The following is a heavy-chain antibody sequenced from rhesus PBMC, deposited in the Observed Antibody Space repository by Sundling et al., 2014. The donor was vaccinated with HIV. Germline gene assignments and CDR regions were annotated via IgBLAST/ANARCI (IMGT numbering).Heavy chain of an antibody. D-gene: IGHD3-3*01. CDR1: GGSFGAYY. CDR3: ARGYIWTGYYFDY. J-gene: IGHJ4*01. CDR2: ISGSSGST. Sequence: QVQLQESGPGLVKPSETLSLTCAVSGGSFGAYYWGWIRQPPGKGLEWIGYISGSSGSTDYNPSLKSRVTISTDTSKKQFSLKLRSVTAAGTAVYFCARGYIWTGYYFDYWGQGVLVTVSS. V-gene: IGHV4-165*01.